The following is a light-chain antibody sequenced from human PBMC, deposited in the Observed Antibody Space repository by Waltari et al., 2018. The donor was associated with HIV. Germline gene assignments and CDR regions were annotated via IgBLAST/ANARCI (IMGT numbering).Light chain of an antibody. V-gene: IGLV1-40*01. Sequence: QSVLPQPPSVSGAPGQRVTISCTGSPSNIGADYDVHWYQQIPGTAPKLLISGNNNRPSGVPDRFSASKSGTSASLTITGLQAEDEADYFCQSYDITLSASVVFGGGTKLTVL. J-gene: IGLJ2*01. CDR1: PSNIGADYD. CDR2: GNN. CDR3: QSYDITLSASVV.